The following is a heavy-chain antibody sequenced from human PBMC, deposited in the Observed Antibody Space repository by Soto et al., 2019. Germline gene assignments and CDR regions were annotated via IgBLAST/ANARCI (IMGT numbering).Heavy chain of an antibody. V-gene: IGHV6-1*01. CDR2: TYYRSKWYN. D-gene: IGHD6-13*01. J-gene: IGHJ6*02. Sequence: SQTLSLTCAISGHSVSSNSAAWNWIRQSPSRGLEWLGRTYYRSKWYNDYAVSVKSRITINPDTSKNQFSLQLNSVTPEDTAVYYCARGIAAAGSVYYYYYGMDVWGQGTTVTVSS. CDR1: GHSVSSNSAA. CDR3: ARGIAAAGSVYYYYYGMDV.